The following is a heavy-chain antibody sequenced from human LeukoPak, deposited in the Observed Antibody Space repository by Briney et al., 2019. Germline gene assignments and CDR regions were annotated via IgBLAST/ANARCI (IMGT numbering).Heavy chain of an antibody. CDR1: GGSISSYY. CDR3: ARRGYGSGWYYFDY. V-gene: IGHV4-59*08. Sequence: SETLSLTCTVSGGSISSYYWSWIRQPPGKGLEWIGYIYYSGSTNYNPSLKSRVTISVDTSKNQFSLKLSSVTAADTAVYYCARRGYGSGWYYFDYWGQGTLVTVSS. D-gene: IGHD6-19*01. J-gene: IGHJ4*02. CDR2: IYYSGST.